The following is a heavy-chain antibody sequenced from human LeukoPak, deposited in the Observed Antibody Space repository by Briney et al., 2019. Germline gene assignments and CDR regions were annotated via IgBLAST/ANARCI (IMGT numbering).Heavy chain of an antibody. J-gene: IGHJ4*02. CDR1: GCSFTSYL. Sequence: GESLKISCKGSGCSFTSYLISWVRQMPGKGLEWMWRIDPSDSYTNYSPSFHGHVTISADTSISNAYLQWSSLKASATAMYYCARHTGARYSSGWPPFDYWGQGTLVTVSS. V-gene: IGHV5-10-1*01. CDR3: ARHTGARYSSGWPPFDY. D-gene: IGHD6-19*01. CDR2: IDPSDSYT.